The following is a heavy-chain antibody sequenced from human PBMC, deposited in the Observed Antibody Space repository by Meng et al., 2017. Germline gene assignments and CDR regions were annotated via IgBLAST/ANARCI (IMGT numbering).Heavy chain of an antibody. V-gene: IGHV4-4*02. CDR1: GGSISSSNW. J-gene: IGHJ4*02. CDR2: IYHSGRT. CDR3: ARDGRSWD. D-gene: IGHD7-27*01. Sequence: QGQLQELGPGLVRPSGPRSLSVVVPGGSISSSNWGSWVRQPPGKGLEWIGEIYHSGRTNYNPSLKSRVTISVDKSKNQFSLKLSSVTAADTAVYYCARDGRSWDWGQGTLVTVSS.